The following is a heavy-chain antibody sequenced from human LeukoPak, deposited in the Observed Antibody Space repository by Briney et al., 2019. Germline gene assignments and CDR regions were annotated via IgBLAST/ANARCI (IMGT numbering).Heavy chain of an antibody. D-gene: IGHD6-13*01. Sequence: GGSLRLSCAASGFTVSSNYMSWVRQAPGKGLEWVSVIYSGGSTYYADSVKGRFTISRHNSKNTLYLQMNSLRAEDTAVYYCARGGPTAAGNYNYYYGMDVWGQGTTVTVSS. J-gene: IGHJ6*02. CDR1: GFTVSSNY. V-gene: IGHV3-53*04. CDR2: IYSGGST. CDR3: ARGGPTAAGNYNYYYGMDV.